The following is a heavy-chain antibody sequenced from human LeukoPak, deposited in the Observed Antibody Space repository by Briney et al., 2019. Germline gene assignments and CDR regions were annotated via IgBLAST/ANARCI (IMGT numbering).Heavy chain of an antibody. D-gene: IGHD3-10*01. CDR2: ISWNSGSI. J-gene: IGHJ6*02. V-gene: IGHV3-9*01. CDR3: AKDMGSGKVRGANYHYYGMDV. Sequence: PGGSLRLSCAAYGFTFDDYAMHWVRQAPGKGLEWVSGISWNSGSIGYADSVKGRFTISRDNAKNSLYLQMNSLRAEDTALYYCAKDMGSGKVRGANYHYYGMDVWGQGTTVTVSS. CDR1: GFTFDDYA.